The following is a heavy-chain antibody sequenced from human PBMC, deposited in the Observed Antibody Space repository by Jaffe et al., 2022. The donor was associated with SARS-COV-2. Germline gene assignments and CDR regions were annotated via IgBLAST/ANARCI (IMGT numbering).Heavy chain of an antibody. CDR2: ISWNSGSI. CDR1: GFTFDDYA. V-gene: IGHV3-9*01. Sequence: EVQLVESGGGLVQPGRSLRLSCAASGFTFDDYAMHWVRQAPGKGLEWVSGISWNSGSIGYADSVKGRFTISRDNAKNSLYLQMNSLRAEDTALYYCAKELGTLFDYWGQGTLVTVSS. CDR3: AKELGTLFDY. D-gene: IGHD1-1*01. J-gene: IGHJ4*02.